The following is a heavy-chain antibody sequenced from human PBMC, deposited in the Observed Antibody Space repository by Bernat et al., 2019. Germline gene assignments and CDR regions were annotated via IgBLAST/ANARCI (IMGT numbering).Heavy chain of an antibody. CDR3: AVDPTVTLRRNCFDP. J-gene: IGHJ5*02. V-gene: IGHV3-21*05. D-gene: IGHD4-4*01. Sequence: EMQLVESGGGLVKPGGSLRLSCTASGFTFSDFSMNWVRQAPGKGPEWLSYISRISSHIYYEDSVKGRFTISRDNAKSTLYLQMNSLTVDDTAVYYCAVDPTVTLRRNCFDPWGQGTLVTVSS. CDR1: GFTFSDFS. CDR2: ISRISSHI.